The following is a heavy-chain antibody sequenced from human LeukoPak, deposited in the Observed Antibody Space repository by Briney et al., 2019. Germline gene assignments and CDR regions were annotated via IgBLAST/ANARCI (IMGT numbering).Heavy chain of an antibody. J-gene: IGHJ4*02. Sequence: GGSLRLSCAAAGFRLSSYWMSWVRQAKGKGLECVAKIREDGSEKHYVDSVKGRFIISRDNSKNSLYLQMNSLRAEDTAVYYCARDYTGGWNDYWGQGTLVTVSS. CDR3: ARDYTGGWNDY. CDR2: IREDGSEK. V-gene: IGHV3-7*01. CDR1: GFRLSSYW. D-gene: IGHD7-27*01.